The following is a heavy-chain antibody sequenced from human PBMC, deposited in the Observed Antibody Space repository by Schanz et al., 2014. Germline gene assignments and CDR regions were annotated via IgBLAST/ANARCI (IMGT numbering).Heavy chain of an antibody. CDR3: ARGGYSSGWYDRDIAHVDY. J-gene: IGHJ4*02. CDR1: GYTFSSYV. D-gene: IGHD6-19*01. Sequence: QLQLVQSGSDLKKPGASVKVSCKASGYTFSSYVMNWVRQAPGQGLEWMGWISANNGNTNYAQKFQGRVTMTTDTSTSTAYMELRSLRSDDTAVYYCARGGYSSGWYDRDIAHVDYWGQGTLVTVSS. CDR2: ISANNGNT. V-gene: IGHV1-18*01.